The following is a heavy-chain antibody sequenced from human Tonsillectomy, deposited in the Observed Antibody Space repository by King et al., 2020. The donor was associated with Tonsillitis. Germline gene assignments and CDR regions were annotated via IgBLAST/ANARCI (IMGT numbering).Heavy chain of an antibody. V-gene: IGHV4-30-4*07. CDR2: IYYSGST. CDR3: ARGGDYYESSGPERWFDP. CDR1: GGSISSGGYS. D-gene: IGHD3-22*01. J-gene: IGHJ5*02. Sequence: QLQESGPGLVKPSQTLSLTCAVSGGSISSGGYSWSWIRQPPGKGLEWIGYIYYSGSTYYNPSLKSRVTISVDTSKKQFSLKLSSVTAADTAVYYCARGGDYYESSGPERWFDPWGQGTLVTVSS.